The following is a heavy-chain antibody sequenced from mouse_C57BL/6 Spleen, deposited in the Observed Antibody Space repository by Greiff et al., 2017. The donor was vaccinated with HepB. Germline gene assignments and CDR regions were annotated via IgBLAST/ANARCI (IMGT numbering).Heavy chain of an antibody. D-gene: IGHD2-4*01. J-gene: IGHJ3*01. CDR1: GYTFTSYG. CDR3: ARSGPIYYDYDGGFAY. Sequence: VQLQQSGAELARPGASVKLSCKASGYTFTSYGISWVKQRTGQGLEWIGEIYPRSGNTYYNEKFKGKATLTADKSSSTAYMELRSLTSEDSAVYFCARSGPIYYDYDGGFAYWGQGTLVTVSA. V-gene: IGHV1-81*01. CDR2: IYPRSGNT.